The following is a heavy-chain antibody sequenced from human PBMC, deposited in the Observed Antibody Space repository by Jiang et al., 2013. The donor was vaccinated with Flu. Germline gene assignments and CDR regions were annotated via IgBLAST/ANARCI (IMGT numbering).Heavy chain of an antibody. D-gene: IGHD2-15*01. CDR1: GFTFSSYA. CDR2: ISYDGSNK. Sequence: VESGGDVVQPGRSLRLSCAASGFTFSSYAMHWVRQAPGKGLEWVAVISYDGSNKYYADSVKGRFTISRDNSKNTLYLQMNSLRAEDTAVYYCARVNTEEGGNYYYYYMDVWGKGTTVTVSS. J-gene: IGHJ6*03. V-gene: IGHV3-30-3*01. CDR3: ARVNTEEGGNYYYYYMDV.